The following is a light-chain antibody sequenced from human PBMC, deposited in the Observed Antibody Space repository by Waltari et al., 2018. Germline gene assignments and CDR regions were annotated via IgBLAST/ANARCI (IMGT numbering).Light chain of an antibody. CDR3: QTWDNTVHVV. Sequence: SYDLTHPPSVSVSPRQTATIPCSGDELGNKYVCWYQQKPGQSPLMVIYQDNKRPSGVPERFSGSNSGNTATLTISETQPMDEADYYCQTWDNTVHVVFGGGTKLTVL. CDR1: ELGNKY. CDR2: QDN. V-gene: IGLV3-1*01. J-gene: IGLJ2*01.